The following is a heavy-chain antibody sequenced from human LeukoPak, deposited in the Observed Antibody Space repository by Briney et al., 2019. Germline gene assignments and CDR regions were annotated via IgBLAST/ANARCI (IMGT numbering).Heavy chain of an antibody. V-gene: IGHV3-48*04. CDR3: AKDNRRHYTSGPNPDSLH. D-gene: IGHD6-19*01. Sequence: GGSLRLSCAASGFTFSSYSMNWVRQAPGKGLEWVSYISSSSSTIYYADSVKGRFTISRDNAKNSLYLQMNSLRVEDTAFYYCAKDNRRHYTSGPNPDSLHWGQGALVTVSS. CDR1: GFTFSSYS. CDR2: ISSSSSTI. J-gene: IGHJ4*02.